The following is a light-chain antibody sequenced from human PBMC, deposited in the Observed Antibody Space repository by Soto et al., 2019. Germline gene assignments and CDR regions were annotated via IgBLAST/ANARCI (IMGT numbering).Light chain of an antibody. V-gene: IGKV3-15*01. J-gene: IGKJ1*01. CDR1: QSVISN. Sequence: EIVMTQSPSTLSVSPGERATLSCRASQSVISNFAWYQQKPGQAPRLLIYDASTRATGIPARFSGSGSGTGFTLTISSLQSEDFAVYYCQQYKKWPPTFGQGTKVDIK. CDR2: DAS. CDR3: QQYKKWPPT.